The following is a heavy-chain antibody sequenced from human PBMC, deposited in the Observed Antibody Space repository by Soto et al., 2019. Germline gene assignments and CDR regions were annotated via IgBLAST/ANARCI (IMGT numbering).Heavy chain of an antibody. V-gene: IGHV1-18*01. D-gene: IGHD3-22*01. Sequence: QVQLVQSGGEVKKPGASVKVSCKASGYTFTTYGITWVRQGPGQGLEWMGWISAYNGNTNYAQKVQGRVTMTTDTSTSTAYMELRSLRSGDTAVYYCARAVDYYDSSGYYTHEYFQHWGQGTLVTVSS. CDR2: ISAYNGNT. CDR1: GYTFTTYG. CDR3: ARAVDYYDSSGYYTHEYFQH. J-gene: IGHJ1*01.